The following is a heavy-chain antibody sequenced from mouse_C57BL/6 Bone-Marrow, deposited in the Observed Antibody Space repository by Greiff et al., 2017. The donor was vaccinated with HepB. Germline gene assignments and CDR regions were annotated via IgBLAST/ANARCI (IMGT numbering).Heavy chain of an antibody. J-gene: IGHJ4*01. Sequence: EVMLVDSGGGLVQSGRSLRLSCATSGFTFSDFYMEWVRQAPGKGLEWIAASRNKANDYTTEYSASVKGRFIVSRDTSQSILYLQMNALRAEDTAIYYCARDATYAMDYWGQGTSVTVSS. CDR1: GFTFSDFY. CDR3: ARDATYAMDY. V-gene: IGHV7-1*01. CDR2: SRNKANDYTT.